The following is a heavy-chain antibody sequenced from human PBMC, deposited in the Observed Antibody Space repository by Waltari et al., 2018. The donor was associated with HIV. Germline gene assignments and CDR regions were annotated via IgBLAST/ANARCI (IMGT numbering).Heavy chain of an antibody. D-gene: IGHD3-3*01. Sequence: QVQLRESGPGLVKPSETLSLTCSVSSGSVISYFWSWIRQSPGKGLYWIGQIHYSGTVTYNPSLTSRVMISVDSSRNQFFRDLNSVTAADTAVYYCARNWDEFWSGSTHPGLDPWGPGILVTVSS. V-gene: IGHV4-59*02. CDR3: ARNWDEFWSGSTHPGLDP. J-gene: IGHJ5*02. CDR2: IHYSGTV. CDR1: SGSVISYF.